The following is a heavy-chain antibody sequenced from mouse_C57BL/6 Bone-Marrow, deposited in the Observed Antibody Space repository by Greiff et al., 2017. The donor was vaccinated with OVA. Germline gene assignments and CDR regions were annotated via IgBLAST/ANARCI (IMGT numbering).Heavy chain of an antibody. J-gene: IGHJ1*03. CDR1: GYTFTSYW. CDR3: ARWSPSVSPGYFDV. D-gene: IGHD3-1*01. Sequence: VQLQQPGTELVKPGASVKLSCKASGYTFTSYWMHWVKQRPGQGLEWIGNINPSNGGTNYNEKFKSKATLTADKSSSTAYMQLSSLTSADSAVYYCARWSPSVSPGYFDVWGTGTTVTVSS. V-gene: IGHV1-53*01. CDR2: INPSNGGT.